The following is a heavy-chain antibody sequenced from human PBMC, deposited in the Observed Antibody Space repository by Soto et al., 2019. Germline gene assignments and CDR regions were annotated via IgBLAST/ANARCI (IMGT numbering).Heavy chain of an antibody. D-gene: IGHD3-10*01. CDR2: ISSTGYTI. Sequence: GSLRLSCAASGFTFTDYYMSWVRQAPGKGLEWVSYISSTGYTIYYADSVKGRFTISRDNAKNSLYLQMNSLRADDTAVYYCARGRFGESLDFWGQGALVTVSS. V-gene: IGHV3-11*01. CDR1: GFTFTDYY. J-gene: IGHJ4*02. CDR3: ARGRFGESLDF.